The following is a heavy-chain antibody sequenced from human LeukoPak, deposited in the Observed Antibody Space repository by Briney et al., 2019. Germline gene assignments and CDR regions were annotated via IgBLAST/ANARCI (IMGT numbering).Heavy chain of an antibody. V-gene: IGHV3-15*01. D-gene: IGHD1-7*01. CDR2: IKNKTDGWTT. CDR3: TTGGNYVVDY. Sequence: GGSLTLSCAASGFTFSNAWMMWLRPAQGEGREWVGRIKNKTDGWTTDYPAHVKGRFTISRDDSKNTLYLQMNSPKTEDPDVYSCTTGGNYVVDYWGQGTLVTVSS. CDR1: GFTFSNAW. J-gene: IGHJ4*02.